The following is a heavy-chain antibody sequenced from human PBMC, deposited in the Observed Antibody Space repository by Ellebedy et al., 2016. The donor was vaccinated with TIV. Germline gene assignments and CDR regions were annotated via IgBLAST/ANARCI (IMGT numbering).Heavy chain of an antibody. V-gene: IGHV3-30-3*01. J-gene: IGHJ6*02. Sequence: PGGSLRLSCVTSGFSFTTYAMHLVRQAPGKGLDWVAVISHDGSNKYYADSVKGRFTISKENSRSTLYLQMSSLRVEDTAVYFCARGKRFDPRRAVYQMDVWGQGTTVIVSS. CDR3: ARGKRFDPRRAVYQMDV. CDR2: ISHDGSNK. D-gene: IGHD5/OR15-5a*01. CDR1: GFSFTTYA.